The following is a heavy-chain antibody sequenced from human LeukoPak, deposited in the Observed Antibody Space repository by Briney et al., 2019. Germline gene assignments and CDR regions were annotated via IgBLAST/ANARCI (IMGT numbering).Heavy chain of an antibody. CDR2: IYYSGST. J-gene: IGHJ6*02. CDR1: GGSISSYY. CDR3: ARVSKDSGWYYYYGMDV. V-gene: IGHV4-59*01. D-gene: IGHD6-19*01. Sequence: SETLSLTCTVSGGSISSYYWSWIRQPPGKGLEWIGYIYYSGSTNYNPSLKSRVTISVDTSKNQFSLKLSSVTAADTAVYYCARVSKDSGWYYYYGMDVWGQGTTVTVSS.